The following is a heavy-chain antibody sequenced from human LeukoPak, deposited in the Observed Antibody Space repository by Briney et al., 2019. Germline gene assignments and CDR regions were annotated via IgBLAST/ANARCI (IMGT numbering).Heavy chain of an antibody. CDR1: EFTFSSYN. D-gene: IGHD1-14*01. Sequence: GGSLRLPCAASEFTFSSYNMNWVRQAPGKGLEWVSGINWNGGSTGYADSVKGRFTISRDNAKNSLYLQMNSLRAEDTALYYCARLSPDYNWFDPWGQGTLVTVSS. V-gene: IGHV3-20*04. CDR2: INWNGGST. J-gene: IGHJ5*02. CDR3: ARLSPDYNWFDP.